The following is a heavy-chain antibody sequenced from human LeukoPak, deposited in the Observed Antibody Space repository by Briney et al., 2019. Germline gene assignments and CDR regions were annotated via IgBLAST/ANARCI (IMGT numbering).Heavy chain of an antibody. Sequence: PGGSLRLSWAASGFTFSSYAMSWVRQAPGKGLEWVSAISGSGGTTYYADSVKGRFTTSRDNSKNTLYLQMNSLRAEDTAVYYCAKDGDGDFWSGYSPRFTYNWFDPWGQGTLVTVSS. CDR2: ISGSGGTT. D-gene: IGHD3-3*01. CDR1: GFTFSSYA. J-gene: IGHJ5*02. CDR3: AKDGDGDFWSGYSPRFTYNWFDP. V-gene: IGHV3-23*01.